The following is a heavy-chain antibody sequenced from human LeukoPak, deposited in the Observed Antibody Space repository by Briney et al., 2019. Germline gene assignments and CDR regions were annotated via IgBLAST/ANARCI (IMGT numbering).Heavy chain of an antibody. D-gene: IGHD6-6*01. V-gene: IGHV4-59*08. J-gene: IGHJ4*02. Sequence: SETLSLTCTVSGGSISSYYWSWIRQPPGKGLEWIGYIYYSGCTNYNPSLKSRVTISVDTSKNQFSLKLSSVTAADTAVYYCARHSRQLKYYFDYWGQGTLVTVSS. CDR3: ARHSRQLKYYFDY. CDR1: GGSISSYY. CDR2: IYYSGCT.